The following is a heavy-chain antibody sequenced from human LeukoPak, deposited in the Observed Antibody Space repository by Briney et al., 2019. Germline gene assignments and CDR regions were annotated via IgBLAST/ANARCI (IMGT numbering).Heavy chain of an antibody. V-gene: IGHV1-18*04. J-gene: IGHJ2*01. D-gene: IGHD3-9*01. CDR3: ARDTGLRYFDWLLRDWYFDL. CDR1: GYTFTSYD. Sequence: ASVTVSCKASGYTFTSYDISWVRQAPGQGLEWMGWISAYNGNTNYAQKLQGRVTMTTDTSTSTAYMELRSLRSDDTAVYYCARDTGLRYFDWLLRDWYFDLWGRGTLVTVSS. CDR2: ISAYNGNT.